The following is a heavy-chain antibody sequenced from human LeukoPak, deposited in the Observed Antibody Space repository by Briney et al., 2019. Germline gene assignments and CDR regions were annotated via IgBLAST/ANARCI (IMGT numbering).Heavy chain of an antibody. D-gene: IGHD3-10*02. Sequence: PGGSLRLSCAASGFIVSGTYMTWVRQAPGKGLECVSITYSGGDTYYTDSVKGRFSVSRDNAKNSLYLQMNSLRAEDTAVYYCAELGITMIGGVWGKGTTVTISS. CDR2: TYSGGDT. J-gene: IGHJ6*04. V-gene: IGHV3-53*01. CDR3: AELGITMIGGV. CDR1: GFIVSGTY.